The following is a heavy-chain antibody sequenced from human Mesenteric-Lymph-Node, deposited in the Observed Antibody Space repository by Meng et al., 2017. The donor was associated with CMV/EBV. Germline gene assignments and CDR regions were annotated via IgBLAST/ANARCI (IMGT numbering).Heavy chain of an antibody. J-gene: IGHJ4*02. CDR1: GYTFTDYY. CDR2: IKPHSGDT. CDR3: ARDVSVEVAAPMNY. Sequence: ASVKVSCKASGYTFTDYYMHWVRQAPGQGLEWMGWIKPHSGDTNYPQKFQDRVTMTRDTSITTAYMELSRLTSDDTAVYYCARDVSVEVAAPMNYWGQGTLVTVSS. V-gene: IGHV1-2*02. D-gene: IGHD5-12*01.